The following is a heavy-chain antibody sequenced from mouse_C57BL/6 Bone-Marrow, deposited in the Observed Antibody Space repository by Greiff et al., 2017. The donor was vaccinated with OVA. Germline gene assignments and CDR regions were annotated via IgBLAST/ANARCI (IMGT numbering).Heavy chain of an antibody. Sequence: VQLKESGGGLVQPGGSLKLSCAASGFTFSDYGMAWVRQAPRKGPEWVAFISNLAYSIYSADTVTGRFTISRENAKNTLYLKMSSLRSEDTAMYYCARHKGWCAYWGQGTLVTVSA. J-gene: IGHJ3*01. CDR2: ISNLAYSI. V-gene: IGHV5-15*01. CDR1: GFTFSDYG. CDR3: ARHKGWCAY.